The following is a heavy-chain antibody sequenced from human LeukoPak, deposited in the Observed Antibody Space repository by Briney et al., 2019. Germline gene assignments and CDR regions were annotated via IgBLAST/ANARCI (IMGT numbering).Heavy chain of an antibody. V-gene: IGHV3-21*01. Sequence: GGSLRLSCAASGFTFSSYSMNWVRQAPGKGLEWVSSISSSSSYIYYADSVKGRFTISRDNAKNSLYLQMNSLRAEDTAVYYCAIWVNLRWLQGSGGYWGQGTLVTVSS. D-gene: IGHD5-24*01. CDR2: ISSSSSYI. J-gene: IGHJ4*02. CDR1: GFTFSSYS. CDR3: AIWVNLRWLQGSGGY.